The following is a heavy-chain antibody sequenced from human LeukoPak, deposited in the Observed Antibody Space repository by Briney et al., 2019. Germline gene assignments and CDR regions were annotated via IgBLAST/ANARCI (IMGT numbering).Heavy chain of an antibody. V-gene: IGHV3-7*03. Sequence: GGSLRLSCAASGFTFSSYWMSWVRQAPGKGLEWVANIKQDGSEKYYVDSVKGRFTISRDNAKNSLYLQMNSLRAEDTAVYYCARGPLLGYYDSSGRLDFDYWGQGTLVTVSS. J-gene: IGHJ4*02. CDR1: GFTFSSYW. CDR2: IKQDGSEK. CDR3: ARGPLLGYYDSSGRLDFDY. D-gene: IGHD3-22*01.